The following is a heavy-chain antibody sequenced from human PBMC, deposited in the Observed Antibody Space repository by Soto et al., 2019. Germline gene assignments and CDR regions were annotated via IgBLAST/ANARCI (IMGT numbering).Heavy chain of an antibody. CDR3: TRDVSWYSVY. J-gene: IGHJ4*02. V-gene: IGHV3-48*04. CDR1: RERLTISR. Sequence: GSMELSSAACRERLTISRINVVRQATGKGLEWASYISSSSSTIYYADSVKGRFTISRDNARNSLFLQMNSLRAEDTAVYDGTRDVSWYSVYLVQGSLVTVSS. D-gene: IGHD2-21*01. CDR2: ISSSSSTI.